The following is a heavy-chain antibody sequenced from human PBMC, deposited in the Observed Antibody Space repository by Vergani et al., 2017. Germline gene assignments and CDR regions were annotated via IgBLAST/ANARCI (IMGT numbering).Heavy chain of an antibody. CDR3: TKGSRGYTGYFFDY. CDR2: IRYDGSNE. D-gene: IGHD5-12*01. V-gene: IGHV3-30*02. CDR1: GFTFRNYG. J-gene: IGHJ4*02. Sequence: QVQLVESGGGVVQPGGSLRLSCAASGFTFRNYGMHWVRQAPGKGLEWVAFIRYDGSNEFYADSVKGRFTVSRDNSKRTMYLQMNSLRAEDTAVYYCTKGSRGYTGYFFDYWGQGTLATVSS.